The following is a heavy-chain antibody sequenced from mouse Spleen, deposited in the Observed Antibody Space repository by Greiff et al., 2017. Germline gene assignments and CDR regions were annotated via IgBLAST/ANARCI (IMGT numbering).Heavy chain of an antibody. J-gene: IGHJ3*01. Sequence: DVHLVESGGGLVKPGGSLKLSCAASGFTFSDYGMHWVRQAPEKGLEWVAYISSGSSTIYYADTVKGRFTISRDNAKNTLFLQMTSLRSEDTAMYYCARPYDYDGGFAYWGQGTLVTVSA. CDR3: ARPYDYDGGFAY. CDR1: GFTFSDYG. CDR2: ISSGSSTI. V-gene: IGHV5-17*01. D-gene: IGHD2-4*01.